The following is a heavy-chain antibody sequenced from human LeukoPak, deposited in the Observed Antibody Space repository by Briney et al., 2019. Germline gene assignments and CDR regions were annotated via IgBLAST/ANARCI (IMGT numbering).Heavy chain of an antibody. CDR3: AKDIAVAGDAFDI. D-gene: IGHD6-19*01. CDR1: GFTFSSYG. V-gene: IGHV3-30*18. Sequence: GGSLRLSCAASGFTFSSYGMHWVRQAPGKGLEWVAVISYDGSNKYYADSVKGRFTISRDNSKNSLYLQMKSLRVEDTALYYCAKDIAVAGDAFDIWGQGTMVTVSS. CDR2: ISYDGSNK. J-gene: IGHJ3*02.